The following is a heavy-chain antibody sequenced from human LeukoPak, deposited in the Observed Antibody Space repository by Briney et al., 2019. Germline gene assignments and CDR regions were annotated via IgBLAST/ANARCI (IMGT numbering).Heavy chain of an antibody. J-gene: IGHJ5*02. CDR3: ARDRIVVVPAGFDP. CDR1: GYTFTSYA. D-gene: IGHD2-2*01. Sequence: ASVKVSYKASGYTFTSYAMHWVRQAPGQRLEWMGWINAGNGNTKYSQKFQGRVTITRDTSASTAYMELSSLRSEDTAVYYCARDRIVVVPAGFDPWGQGTLVTVSS. CDR2: INAGNGNT. V-gene: IGHV1-3*01.